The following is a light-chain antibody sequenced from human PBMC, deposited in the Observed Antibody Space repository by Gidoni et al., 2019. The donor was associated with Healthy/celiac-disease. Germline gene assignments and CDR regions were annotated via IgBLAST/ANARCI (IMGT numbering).Light chain of an antibody. V-gene: IGLV1-44*01. Sequence: QSVLTQPPSASGTPGQRVPISCSGSSSNIGSNTVNWYQQLPGTAPKLLIYSNNQRPSGVPDRFSGSKSGTSASLAIRGLQSEDEADYYCAAWDDSLNGPNWVFGGGTKLTVL. CDR3: AAWDDSLNGPNWV. J-gene: IGLJ3*02. CDR2: SNN. CDR1: SSNIGSNT.